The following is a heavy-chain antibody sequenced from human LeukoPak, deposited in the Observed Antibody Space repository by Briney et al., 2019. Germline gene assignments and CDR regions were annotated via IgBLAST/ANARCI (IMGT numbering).Heavy chain of an antibody. CDR2: ITPNSGAT. CDR1: GYTFTDYY. V-gene: IGHV1-2*02. D-gene: IGHD3-22*01. CDR3: ARVSRFCYDSSGDFDY. J-gene: IGHJ4*02. Sequence: GASVKVSCKASGYTFTDYYMHWVRQAPGQGLEWMGWITPNSGATKYAQKFRGRVSMTRDTSINTAYMELSRLRSDDTAIYYCARVSRFCYDSSGDFDYWGQGTLVTVSS.